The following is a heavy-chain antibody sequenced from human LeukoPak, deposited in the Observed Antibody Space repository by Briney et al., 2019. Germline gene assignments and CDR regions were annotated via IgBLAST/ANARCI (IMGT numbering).Heavy chain of an antibody. J-gene: IGHJ5*01. CDR3: VKDHGADDLDS. CDR1: GFTFSSYS. V-gene: IGHV3-30*02. D-gene: IGHD4-17*01. Sequence: GGSLRLSCAASGFTFSSYSMHWVRQAPGKGLQWVSHIRSDGSTSYCADSVKGRFTISRDNSKNTLYLQMNSLRPEDTAIYFCVKDHGADDLDSWGHGTLVTVSS. CDR2: IRSDGSTS.